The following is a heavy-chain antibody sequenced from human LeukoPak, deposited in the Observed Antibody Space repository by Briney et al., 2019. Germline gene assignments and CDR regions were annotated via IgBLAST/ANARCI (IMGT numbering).Heavy chain of an antibody. J-gene: IGHJ4*02. V-gene: IGHV3-23*01. Sequence: GSLRLSCVVSGVTFSQSWMHWVRQVPGKGLVWVSAISGSGGSTYYADSVKGRFTISRDNSKNTLYLQMNSLRAEDTAVYYCAKDQEKDHYYGSGSGYWGQGTLVTVSS. CDR1: GVTFSQSW. CDR3: AKDQEKDHYYGSGSGY. D-gene: IGHD3-10*01. CDR2: ISGSGGST.